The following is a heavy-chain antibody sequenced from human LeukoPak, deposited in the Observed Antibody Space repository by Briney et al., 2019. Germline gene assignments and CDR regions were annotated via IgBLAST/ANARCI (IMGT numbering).Heavy chain of an antibody. J-gene: IGHJ2*01. CDR1: GFTFSGYE. V-gene: IGHV3-48*03. CDR3: ARAGAKGGWYFDL. CDR2: ISSSGSTI. Sequence: VGSLRLSCAASGFTFSGYEMNWVRRAPGKGREGGSCISSSGSTIYYADSVKGRVTISRDNDKNSLYLQITSLRAEDTAVYYCARAGAKGGWYFDLWGRGTLVTVSS. D-gene: IGHD3-10*01.